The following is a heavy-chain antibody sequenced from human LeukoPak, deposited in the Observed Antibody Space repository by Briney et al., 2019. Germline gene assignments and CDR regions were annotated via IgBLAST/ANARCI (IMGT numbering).Heavy chain of an antibody. J-gene: IGHJ4*02. CDR3: ARGGTYDFWSGYREGYFDY. Sequence: SWIRQPPGKGLEWIGYIYYSGSTYYNPSLKSRVTISVDTSKNQFSLKLSSVTAADTAVYYCARGGTYDFWSGYREGYFDYWGQGTLVAVSS. V-gene: IGHV4-30-4*08. CDR2: IYYSGST. D-gene: IGHD3-3*01.